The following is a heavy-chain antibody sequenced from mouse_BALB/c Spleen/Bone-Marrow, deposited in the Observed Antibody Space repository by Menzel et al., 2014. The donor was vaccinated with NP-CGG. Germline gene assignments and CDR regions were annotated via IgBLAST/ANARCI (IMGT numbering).Heavy chain of an antibody. CDR2: IYPSDSYT. D-gene: IGHD1-1*01. V-gene: IGHV1-69*02. Sequence: VQLQQSGAELVRPGASVKLSCKASGYTFTSYWINWVKQRPGQGLEWIGNIYPSDSYTNYNQKFKDKATLTVDKSSSXAYMQLSSPTSEDSAVYYCTRSYGSSYEYYFDYWGQGTTLTVSS. CDR1: GYTFTSYW. CDR3: TRSYGSSYEYYFDY. J-gene: IGHJ2*01.